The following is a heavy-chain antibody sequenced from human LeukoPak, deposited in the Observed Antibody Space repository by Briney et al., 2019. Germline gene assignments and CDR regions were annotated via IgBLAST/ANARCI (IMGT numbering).Heavy chain of an antibody. CDR1: GGSISSYY. CDR2: IYYSGST. J-gene: IGHJ4*02. CDR3: ARDVAGFFGY. Sequence: SETLSLTCTVSGGSISSYYWSWIRQPPGKGLEWIGYIYYSGSTNYNPSLKSRVTISVDTSKNQFSLKLSSVTAADTAVYYCARDVAGFFGYWGQGTLVTVSS. D-gene: IGHD6-19*01. V-gene: IGHV4-59*01.